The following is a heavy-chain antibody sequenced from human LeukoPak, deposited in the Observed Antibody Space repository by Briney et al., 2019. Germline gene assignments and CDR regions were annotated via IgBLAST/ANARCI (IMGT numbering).Heavy chain of an antibody. Sequence: GGSLRLSCAASGFTFSSYSMNWVRQAPGKGLEWVSSISSSSSYIYYADSVKGRFTISRDNAKNSLYLQMNSLRAEDTAVYYCARDPQWELLSASFWYFDYWGQGTLVTVSS. V-gene: IGHV3-21*01. CDR3: ARDPQWELLSASFWYFDY. J-gene: IGHJ4*02. CDR1: GFTFSSYS. D-gene: IGHD1-26*01. CDR2: ISSSSSYI.